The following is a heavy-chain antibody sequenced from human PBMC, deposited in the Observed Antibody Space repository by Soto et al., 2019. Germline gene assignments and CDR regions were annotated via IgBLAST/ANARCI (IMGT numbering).Heavy chain of an antibody. D-gene: IGHD6-19*01. V-gene: IGHV3-11*01. Sequence: QVQLVESGGGLVKPGGSLRLSCAASGFTFSDYYMSWIRQAPGKGLEWVSYINRSGSTIYYADFVKGRFTISRDNAKNPRYLQMTSMRGEDTAMYYCARLGSSGWQGYCDYWGQGTLVTVSS. CDR3: ARLGSSGWQGYCDY. J-gene: IGHJ4*02. CDR1: GFTFSDYY. CDR2: INRSGSTI.